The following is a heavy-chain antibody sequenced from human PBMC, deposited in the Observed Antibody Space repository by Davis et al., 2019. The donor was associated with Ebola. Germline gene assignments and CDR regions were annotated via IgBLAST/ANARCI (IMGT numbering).Heavy chain of an antibody. J-gene: IGHJ3*02. CDR2: IYSGGST. D-gene: IGHD3-22*01. Sequence: PGGSLRLSCAASGFTVSSNYMSWVRQAPGKGLEWVSVIYSGGSTYYADSVKGRFTISRDNSKNTLYLQMNSLRAEDTAVYYCARDSHYYDSSGYTPIFDIWGQGTMVTVSS. V-gene: IGHV3-53*01. CDR1: GFTVSSNY. CDR3: ARDSHYYDSSGYTPIFDI.